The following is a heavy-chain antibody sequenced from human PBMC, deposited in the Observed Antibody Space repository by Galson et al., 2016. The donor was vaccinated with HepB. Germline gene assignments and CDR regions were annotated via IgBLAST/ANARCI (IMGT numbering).Heavy chain of an antibody. CDR2: INPRRGNT. Sequence: SVKVSCKASGYTFINYYMHWVRQAPGQGLEWMGAINPRRGNTDHAQKFQGRVTMTRDTSTGTVYMDLTSLTSDDTAVYYCARPRAAATDLYFEHWGQGSLVIVSS. V-gene: IGHV1-46*01. D-gene: IGHD6-13*01. CDR3: ARPRAAATDLYFEH. J-gene: IGHJ1*01. CDR1: GYTFINYY.